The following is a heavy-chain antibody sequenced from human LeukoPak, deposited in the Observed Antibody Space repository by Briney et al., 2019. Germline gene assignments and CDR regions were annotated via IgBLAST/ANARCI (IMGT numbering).Heavy chain of an antibody. CDR2: INHSGST. J-gene: IGHJ4*02. CDR1: GGTISGYY. Sequence: PSETLSLTCTVSGGTISGYYWSWIRQPPGKGLEWIGEINHSGSTNYTPSLKSRVTISVDTSKSKFSLKLSSVTAADTAVYYCARVYCSGGSCYSFDYWGQGTLVTVSS. D-gene: IGHD2-15*01. V-gene: IGHV4-34*01. CDR3: ARVYCSGGSCYSFDY.